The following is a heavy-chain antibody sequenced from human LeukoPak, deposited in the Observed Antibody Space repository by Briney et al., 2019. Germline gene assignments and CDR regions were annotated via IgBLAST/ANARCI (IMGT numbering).Heavy chain of an antibody. CDR1: GGTFSSYA. V-gene: IGHV1-69*05. CDR3: ARRELGATLVY. J-gene: IGHJ4*02. CDR2: IIPIFGTA. Sequence: SVKVSCKASGGTFSSYAISWVRQAPGQGLEWMGGIIPIFGTANYAQKFQGRVTMTRDTSTSTVYMELSSLRSEDTAVYYCARRELGATLVYWGQGTLVTVSS. D-gene: IGHD1-26*01.